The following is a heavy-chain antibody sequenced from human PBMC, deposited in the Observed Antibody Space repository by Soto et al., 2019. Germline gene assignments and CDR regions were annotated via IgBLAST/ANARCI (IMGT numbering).Heavy chain of an antibody. CDR1: GFTFSTYA. CDR2: ISGSGAVT. CDR3: AKVNHNYYDTRNYEY. V-gene: IGHV3-23*01. D-gene: IGHD3-22*01. J-gene: IGHJ4*02. Sequence: PGGSLRLSCVVSGFTFSTYALTWVRQAPGKGLEWVSGISGSGAVTYYADSVKGRFTISRDNSKNTLYLQMNSLRAEDTAVYYCAKVNHNYYDTRNYEYWGQGALVTVSS.